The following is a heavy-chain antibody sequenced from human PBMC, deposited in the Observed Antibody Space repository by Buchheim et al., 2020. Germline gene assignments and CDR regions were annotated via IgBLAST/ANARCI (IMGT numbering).Heavy chain of an antibody. CDR3: ARELIIEGSDGMDV. Sequence: QVQLVESGGGVVQPGRSLRLSCAASGFTFSSYAMHWVRQAPGKGLEWVAVISYDGSNKYYADSVKGRFTISRDNSKNTLYLQMNSLRAEDTAVYYCARELIIEGSDGMDVWGQGTT. D-gene: IGHD3-10*01. CDR2: ISYDGSNK. CDR1: GFTFSSYA. V-gene: IGHV3-30*04. J-gene: IGHJ6*02.